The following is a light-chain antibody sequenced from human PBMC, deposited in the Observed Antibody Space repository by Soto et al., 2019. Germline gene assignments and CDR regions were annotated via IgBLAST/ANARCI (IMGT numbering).Light chain of an antibody. Sequence: DIQMTQSPSSLSASIGDRVTITCRASQSVSSYLNWYQKKPGKAPNLLIYAASSLQSGVPSRFSGSGSGTDFTLTITSLQPEDFATYYCQQSYSTPGLTFGGGTKVEIK. CDR2: AAS. CDR1: QSVSSY. J-gene: IGKJ4*01. CDR3: QQSYSTPGLT. V-gene: IGKV1-39*01.